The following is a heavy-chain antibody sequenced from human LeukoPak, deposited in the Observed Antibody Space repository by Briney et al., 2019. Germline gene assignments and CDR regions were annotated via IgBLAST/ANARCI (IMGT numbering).Heavy chain of an antibody. D-gene: IGHD3-3*01. Sequence: GGSLRLSCAASGFTFSSYSMNWVCQAPGKGPERVSYISSSSDTIYYADSVKGRFTISRDNAKNSLYLQMNSLRDEDTAVYYCARYTKYDYYYNGMDVWGQGTTVTVSS. CDR3: ARYTKYDYYYNGMDV. V-gene: IGHV3-48*02. CDR1: GFTFSSYS. J-gene: IGHJ6*02. CDR2: ISSSSDTI.